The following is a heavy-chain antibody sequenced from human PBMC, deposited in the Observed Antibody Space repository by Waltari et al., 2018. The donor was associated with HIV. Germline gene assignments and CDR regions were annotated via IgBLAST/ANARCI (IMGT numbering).Heavy chain of an antibody. Sequence: EVQLVESGGGLVQPGGSLRLSCAASGFTLRSYWMPWVRQAPGRGLVWVSRIHSDGSSTSYADFVKGRFTISRDNAKNTLYLEMNSLRAEDTAVYYCARREATVVRGVYYYGMDVWGQGTTVTVSS. CDR2: IHSDGSST. J-gene: IGHJ6*02. CDR1: GFTLRSYW. D-gene: IGHD3-10*01. V-gene: IGHV3-74*01. CDR3: ARREATVVRGVYYYGMDV.